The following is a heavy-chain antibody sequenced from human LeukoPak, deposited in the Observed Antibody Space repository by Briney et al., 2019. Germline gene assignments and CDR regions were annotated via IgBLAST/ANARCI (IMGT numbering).Heavy chain of an antibody. Sequence: GGSLRLSCAASGFTVSSNYMTWVRQAPGKGLEWVSSISGRGGIRDYADSVKGRFTISRDNSKKTLYLQMDSLRAEDTAVYYCAKDIKPDNSGYHDYWGQGTLVTVSS. CDR2: ISGRGGIR. CDR3: AKDIKPDNSGYHDY. D-gene: IGHD3-22*01. V-gene: IGHV3-23*01. J-gene: IGHJ4*02. CDR1: GFTVSSNY.